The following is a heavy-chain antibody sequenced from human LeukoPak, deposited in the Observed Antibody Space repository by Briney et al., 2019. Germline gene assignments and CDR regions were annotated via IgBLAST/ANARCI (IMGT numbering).Heavy chain of an antibody. D-gene: IGHD6-13*01. Sequence: PSETLSPTCTVSGGSISSYYWSWIRQPPGKGLEWIGYIYYSGSTNYNPSLKSRVTISVDTSKNQFSLKLSSVTAADTAVYYCARLRTGSSWSGRNVYYFDYWGQGTLVTVSS. CDR1: GGSISSYY. V-gene: IGHV4-59*12. J-gene: IGHJ4*02. CDR2: IYYSGST. CDR3: ARLRTGSSWSGRNVYYFDY.